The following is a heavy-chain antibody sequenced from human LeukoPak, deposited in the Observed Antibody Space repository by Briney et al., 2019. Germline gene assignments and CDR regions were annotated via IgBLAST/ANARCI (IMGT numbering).Heavy chain of an antibody. Sequence: AGGSLRLSCAASGFTFISYWMHWVRQAPGKGLLWVSRINSDGSSTSYADSVKGRFTISRDNAKNTLYLQMNSLRAEDTAVYYCARDEGPDAFDIWGQGTMVTVSS. V-gene: IGHV3-74*01. CDR3: ARDEGPDAFDI. CDR1: GFTFISYW. CDR2: INSDGSST. J-gene: IGHJ3*02.